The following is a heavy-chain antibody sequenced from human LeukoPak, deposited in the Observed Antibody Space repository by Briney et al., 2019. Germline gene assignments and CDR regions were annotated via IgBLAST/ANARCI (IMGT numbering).Heavy chain of an antibody. CDR2: INSDGRST. V-gene: IGHV3-74*01. D-gene: IGHD1-26*01. Sequence: GGSLRLSCAASGFTFSSYWMHWVRQAPGKGLVWVSRINSDGRSTSYADSVKGRFTISRDNAKNTLYLQMNSLRAEDTAVYYCARVSGSYYAAGAFDIWGQGTMVTVSS. J-gene: IGHJ3*02. CDR1: GFTFSSYW. CDR3: ARVSGSYYAAGAFDI.